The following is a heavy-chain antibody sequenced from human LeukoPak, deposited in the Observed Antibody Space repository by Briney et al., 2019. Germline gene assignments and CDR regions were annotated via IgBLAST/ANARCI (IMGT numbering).Heavy chain of an antibody. J-gene: IGHJ6*02. Sequence: GGSLSLSCAAAGFTFTNAWMNWVRQAPGKGLEWVSSISSSSSYIYHADSVKGRFTISRDNAKNSLYLQMNSLRAEDTAVYYCARDRPRESLSQLWLLTGFDYYGMDVWGQGTTVTVSS. V-gene: IGHV3-21*01. CDR3: ARDRPRESLSQLWLLTGFDYYGMDV. D-gene: IGHD5-18*01. CDR1: GFTFTNAW. CDR2: ISSSSSYI.